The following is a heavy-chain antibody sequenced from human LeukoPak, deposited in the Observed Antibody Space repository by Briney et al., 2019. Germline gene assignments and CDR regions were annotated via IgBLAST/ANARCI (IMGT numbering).Heavy chain of an antibody. Sequence: PGGSLRLSCAASGFTFSSYWMSWVRQAPGKGLEWVANIKQDGSEKYYVDSVKGRFTISRDNAKNSLYLQMNSLRAEDTAIYYCAKRSSTSSGYFDLWGWGTLVTVSS. V-gene: IGHV3-7*03. J-gene: IGHJ4*02. D-gene: IGHD3-22*01. CDR3: AKRSSTSSGYFDL. CDR2: IKQDGSEK. CDR1: GFTFSSYW.